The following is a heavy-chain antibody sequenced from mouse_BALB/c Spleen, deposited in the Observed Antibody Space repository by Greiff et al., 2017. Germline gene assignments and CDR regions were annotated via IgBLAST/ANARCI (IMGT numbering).Heavy chain of an antibody. D-gene: IGHD6-5*01. CDR2: IYWDDDK. J-gene: IGHJ4*01. Sequence: QVTLKVSGPGILQPSQTLSLTCSFSGFSLSTSGMGVSWIRQPSGKGLEWLAHIYWDDDKRYNPSLKSRLTISKDTSSNQVFLKITSVDTADTATYYCARIPFPYHMDDWGQGTSVTVSS. CDR3: ARIPFPYHMDD. CDR1: GFSLSTSGMG. V-gene: IGHV8-12*01.